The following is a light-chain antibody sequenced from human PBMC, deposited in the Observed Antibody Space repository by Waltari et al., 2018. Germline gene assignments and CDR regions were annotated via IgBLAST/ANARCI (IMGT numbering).Light chain of an antibody. V-gene: IGKV3-20*01. CDR1: QSVRNNY. J-gene: IGKJ2*01. CDR3: QQYDSSPNT. Sequence: EIVLTQSPGTLSLSPGDRATLPCRASQSVRNNYIAWYQKKPGQAPRLLIYGASRRATGIPDRVSGSGSGTDFTLTITRLEPEDFAFYFCQQYDSSPNTFGQGTKVEI. CDR2: GAS.